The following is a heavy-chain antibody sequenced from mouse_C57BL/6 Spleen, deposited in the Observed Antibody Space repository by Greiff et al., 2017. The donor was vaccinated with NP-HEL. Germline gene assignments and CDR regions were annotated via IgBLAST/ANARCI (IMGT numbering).Heavy chain of an antibody. CDR1: GYTFTSYW. V-gene: IGHV1-64*01. D-gene: IGHD1-1*01. Sequence: QVQLKQPGAELVKPGASVKLSCKASGYTFTSYWMHWVKQRPGQGLEWIGMIHPNSGSTNYNEKFKSKATLTVDKSSSTAYMQLSSLTSEDSAVYYCARKVTTDYYAMDYWGQGTSVTVSS. J-gene: IGHJ4*01. CDR2: IHPNSGST. CDR3: ARKVTTDYYAMDY.